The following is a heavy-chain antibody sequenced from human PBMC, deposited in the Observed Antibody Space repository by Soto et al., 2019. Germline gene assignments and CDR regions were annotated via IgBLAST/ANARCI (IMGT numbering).Heavy chain of an antibody. CDR1: GFTFSNAW. V-gene: IGHV3-15*01. CDR3: TTSSEVDTAMVYYYYGMCV. CDR2: IKSKTDGGTT. D-gene: IGHD5-18*01. Sequence: EVQLVESGGGLVKPGGSLRLSCAASGFTFSNAWMSWVRQAPGKGLEWVGRIKSKTDGGTTDYAAPVKGRFTISRDDSKNTLYLQMNSLKTEDTAVYYCTTSSEVDTAMVYYYYGMCVWGQGTTVTVSS. J-gene: IGHJ6*02.